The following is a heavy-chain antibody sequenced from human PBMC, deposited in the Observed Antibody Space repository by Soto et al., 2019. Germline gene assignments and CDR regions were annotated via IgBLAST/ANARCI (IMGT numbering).Heavy chain of an antibody. D-gene: IGHD2-2*03. V-gene: IGHV3-13*04. Sequence: EVQLVESGGGLVQPGGSLRLSCAASGFTFSHYDMHWVRQVAGKGLEWVSAIGIVGDTYYADSVKGRFTISRENVKNSLYLQMTSLRAGDTAVYYCARVLLGYYGFEDYFDLWGQGTLVSVSS. CDR3: ARVLLGYYGFEDYFDL. CDR2: IGIVGDT. CDR1: GFTFSHYD. J-gene: IGHJ4*02.